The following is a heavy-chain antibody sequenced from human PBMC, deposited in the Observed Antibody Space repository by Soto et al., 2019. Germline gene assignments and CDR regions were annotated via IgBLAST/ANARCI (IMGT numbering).Heavy chain of an antibody. CDR3: ARSRSGAVADSFDF. CDR1: GFTFSRYA. CDR2: ISRDGTNK. D-gene: IGHD3-10*01. Sequence: QVQVVESGGGVVQPGRSLRLSCAASGFTFSRYAIHWVRQAPGKGLEWVAVISRDGTNKYYVDSVKGRFTISRDNSRNTLYLQMNSLRHEDAAVYYCARSRSGAVADSFDFWGQGTLVTLSS. J-gene: IGHJ4*02. V-gene: IGHV3-30*04.